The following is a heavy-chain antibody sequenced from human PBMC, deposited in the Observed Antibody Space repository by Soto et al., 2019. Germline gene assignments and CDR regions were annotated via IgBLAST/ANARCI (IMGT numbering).Heavy chain of an antibody. CDR2: ISAYNGNT. V-gene: IGHV1-18*01. D-gene: IGHD5-18*01. J-gene: IGHJ4*02. CDR3: ARDVPLSGYSYGLPNDY. CDR1: GYTFTSYG. Sequence: QVQLVQSGAEVKKPGASVKVSCKASGYTFTSYGISWVRQAPGQGLEWMGWISAYNGNTNYAQKLKGRVTMTTDTSTSTAYMELRSLRSDDTAVYYCARDVPLSGYSYGLPNDYWGQGTLVTVSS.